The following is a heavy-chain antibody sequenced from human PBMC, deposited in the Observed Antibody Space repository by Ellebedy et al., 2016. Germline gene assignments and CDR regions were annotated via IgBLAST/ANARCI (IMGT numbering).Heavy chain of an antibody. CDR3: ARDPGYYDSSGYYDY. CDR1: GFTVSSNY. Sequence: GESLKTSCAASGFTVSSNYMSWVRQAPGKGLEWVSVIYSGGSTYYADSVKGRFTISRDNSKNTLYLQMNSLRAEDTAVYYCARDPGYYDSSGYYDYWGQGTLVTVSS. D-gene: IGHD3-22*01. J-gene: IGHJ4*02. V-gene: IGHV3-53*01. CDR2: IYSGGST.